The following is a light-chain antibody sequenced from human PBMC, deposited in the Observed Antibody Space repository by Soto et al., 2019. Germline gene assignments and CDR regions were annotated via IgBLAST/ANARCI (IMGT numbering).Light chain of an antibody. CDR1: QSVSSSY. J-gene: IGKJ1*01. Sequence: EIVLTQSPGTLSLSPGERATLSCRASQSVSSSYLAWYQQKPGQAPRLLVNGVFSRATGIPDRFSGSGSGTDFTLTISRLQTEDFAGYYCKHYGRLLWTFGHGTKVEVK. CDR2: GVF. CDR3: KHYGRLLWT. V-gene: IGKV3-20*01.